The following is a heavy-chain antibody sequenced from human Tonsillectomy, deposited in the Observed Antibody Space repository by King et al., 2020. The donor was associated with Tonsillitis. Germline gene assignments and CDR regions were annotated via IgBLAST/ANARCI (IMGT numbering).Heavy chain of an antibody. CDR3: AKPITMTARYYGMDV. V-gene: IGHV3-30*18. CDR2: ISNDGSNT. D-gene: IGHD3-22*01. J-gene: IGHJ6*02. Sequence: VQLVESGGGVVQPGRSLRLSCAASGFSFSRYDIHWVRQAPGKGLEWVAFISNDGSNTYYADSVTSRFTISRDNSKNTLYLQMSSLRPDDTAVYYCAKPITMTARYYGMDVWGQGTTVTVSS. CDR1: GFSFSRYD.